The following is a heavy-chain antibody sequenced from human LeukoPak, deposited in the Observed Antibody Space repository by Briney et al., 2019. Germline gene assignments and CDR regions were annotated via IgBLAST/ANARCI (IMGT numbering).Heavy chain of an antibody. V-gene: IGHV3-23*01. CDR3: AKTRPLDSSSWSHGDY. CDR2: ISGSGDST. D-gene: IGHD6-13*01. CDR1: RFTFSSYA. Sequence: GGSLRLSCAASRFTFSSYAMSWVRQAPGKGLEWVSPISGSGDSTYYGDSVKGLFTISRDNSKNTLYLQMNSLRAEDTAVYYCAKTRPLDSSSWSHGDYWGQGTLVTVSS. J-gene: IGHJ4*02.